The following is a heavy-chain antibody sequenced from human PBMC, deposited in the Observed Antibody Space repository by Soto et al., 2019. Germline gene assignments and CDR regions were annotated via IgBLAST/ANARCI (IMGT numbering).Heavy chain of an antibody. CDR2: ISGSGGST. CDR3: AKDREWLVLGGPDY. D-gene: IGHD6-19*01. J-gene: IGHJ4*02. Sequence: GGAVRLSCAGSGFTFSSYAMSWVRQAPGKGLEWVSAISGSGGSTYYADSVKGRFTISRDNSKNTLYLQMNSLRAEDTAVFYWAKDREWLVLGGPDYWGQGTLVPVSS. V-gene: IGHV3-23*01. CDR1: GFTFSSYA.